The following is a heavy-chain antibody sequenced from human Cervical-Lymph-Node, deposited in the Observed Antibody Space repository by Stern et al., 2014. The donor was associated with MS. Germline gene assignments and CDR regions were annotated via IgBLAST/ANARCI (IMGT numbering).Heavy chain of an antibody. D-gene: IGHD6-13*01. V-gene: IGHV7-4-1*02. CDR1: GSPFTASS. CDR3: ARSQPFSY. CDR2: INTRTGNP. Sequence: MQLVESGSELKQPGASVTVSCRVSGSPFTASSISWVRQAPGRGLEWMGWINTRTGNPTYAVLFTGRFVFSLDTSVSAAVLQISSLKADDTAVYYCARSQPFSYWGQGTRVTVSP. J-gene: IGHJ4*02.